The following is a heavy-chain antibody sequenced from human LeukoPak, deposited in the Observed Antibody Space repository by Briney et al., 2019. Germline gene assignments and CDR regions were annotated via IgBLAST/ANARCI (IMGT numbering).Heavy chain of an antibody. CDR2: ISYDGSNK. CDR3: ARGGRTTVTTFDY. J-gene: IGHJ4*02. CDR1: GFTFSSYG. D-gene: IGHD4-17*01. V-gene: IGHV3-30*03. Sequence: GGSLRLSCAASGFTFSSYGMHWVRQAPGKGLEWVAVISYDGSNKYYADSVKGRFTISRDNSKNTLYLQMNSLRAEDTAVYYCARGGRTTVTTFDYWGQGTLVTVSS.